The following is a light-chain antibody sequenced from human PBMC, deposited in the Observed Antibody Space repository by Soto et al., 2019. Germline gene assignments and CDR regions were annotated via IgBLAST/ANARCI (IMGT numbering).Light chain of an antibody. CDR1: QGIRSY. Sequence: IQLTQSPASLSASVGNRVAITCRASQGIRSYLALYQQKPGEAPKLLISIASILQSGVPSRFSGSGSGTDFVLTISSLQPEDSATYYCQQLDSIPITFGQGTRLEIK. CDR3: QQLDSIPIT. V-gene: IGKV1-9*01. J-gene: IGKJ5*01. CDR2: IAS.